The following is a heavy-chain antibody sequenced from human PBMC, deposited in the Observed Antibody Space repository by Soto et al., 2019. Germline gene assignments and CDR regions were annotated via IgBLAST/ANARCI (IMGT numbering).Heavy chain of an antibody. CDR1: GGSFSGYY. V-gene: IGHV4-34*01. Sequence: SETLSLTCAVYGGSFSGYYWSWIRQPPGKGLEWIGEINHSGSTYYNPSLKSRVTISVDTSKNQFSLKLSSVTAADTAVYYCARLVPSYYYGMDVWGQGTTVTVSS. D-gene: IGHD3-10*01. CDR2: INHSGST. CDR3: ARLVPSYYYGMDV. J-gene: IGHJ6*02.